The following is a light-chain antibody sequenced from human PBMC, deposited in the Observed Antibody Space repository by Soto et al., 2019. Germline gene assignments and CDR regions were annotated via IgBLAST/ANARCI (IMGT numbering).Light chain of an antibody. V-gene: IGLV1-51*01. CDR2: DND. J-gene: IGLJ2*01. CDR3: ETSDRSLSVVV. Sequence: QSALTQPPSVSAAPGQKVTISCSGSSSNIGSYYVSWYQQLPGAAPKLLIYDNDKRPSGIPDRFSGSKSGTSATLAITGLQTGDEADYYCETSDRSLSVVVFGGGTKVTVL. CDR1: SSNIGSYY.